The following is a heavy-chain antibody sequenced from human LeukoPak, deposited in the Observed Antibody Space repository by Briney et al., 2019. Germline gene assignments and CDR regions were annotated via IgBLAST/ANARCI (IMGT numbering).Heavy chain of an antibody. D-gene: IGHD3-3*01. CDR1: GYTFTNYA. CDR3: ARGIWSSHKADYYLDH. Sequence: GASVKVSCKASGYTFTNYAIHWVRQAPGQRPEWMGWINAGNGNTKYSQRFQGRVTITRDKSANTAYMELSSLRSEDTAVYYCARGIWSSHKADYYLDHWGQGTLVTVS. V-gene: IGHV1-3*01. J-gene: IGHJ4*02. CDR2: INAGNGNT.